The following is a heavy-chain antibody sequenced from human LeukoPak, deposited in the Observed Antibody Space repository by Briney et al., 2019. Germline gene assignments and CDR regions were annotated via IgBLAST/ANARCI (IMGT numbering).Heavy chain of an antibody. CDR3: ARASGPFDY. Sequence: GGSLRLSCAASGFTFSVYGMHWVRQAPGKGLEWVAVIWNDGSNKYYADSVKGRFTISRDNAKNTLYLQMNSLRAEDTAVYSCARASGPFDYWGQGTLVTVSS. CDR1: GFTFSVYG. V-gene: IGHV3-33*01. J-gene: IGHJ4*02. CDR2: IWNDGSNK. D-gene: IGHD3-10*01.